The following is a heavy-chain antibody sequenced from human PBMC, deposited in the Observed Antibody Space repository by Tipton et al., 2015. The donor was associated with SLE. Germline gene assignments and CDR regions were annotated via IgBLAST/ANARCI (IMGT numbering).Heavy chain of an antibody. Sequence: TLSLTCSVAGLSMTTRPWWTWVRQPPGKGLEWIGEINHSGSTNYNPSLKSRVTISVDTSKNQFSLKLSSVTAADTAVYYCARGDSNGYFAYWGQGTLVTVSS. CDR3: ARGDSNGYFAY. J-gene: IGHJ4*02. D-gene: IGHD3-22*01. CDR1: GLSMTTRPW. CDR2: INHSGST. V-gene: IGHV4-4*02.